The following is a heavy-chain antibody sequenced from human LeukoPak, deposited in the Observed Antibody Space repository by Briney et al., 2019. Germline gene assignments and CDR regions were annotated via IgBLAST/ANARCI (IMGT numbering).Heavy chain of an antibody. CDR3: ARQAVGSSWSARVFDY. J-gene: IGHJ4*02. Sequence: SETLSLTCTVSGGSISSYYWSWIRQSPGKGLEWIGYVYYSGNTNYNPSLKSRVTISVDTSKNHFSLKLSTVTAADTTVYYCARQAVGSSWSARVFDYWGQGTLVTVSS. CDR1: GGSISSYY. D-gene: IGHD6-13*01. CDR2: VYYSGNT. V-gene: IGHV4-59*08.